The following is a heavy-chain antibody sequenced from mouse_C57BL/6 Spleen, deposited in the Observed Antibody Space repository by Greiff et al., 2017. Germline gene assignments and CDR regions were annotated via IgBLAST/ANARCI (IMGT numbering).Heavy chain of an antibody. CDR3: ASPFGSSYGYYAMDY. D-gene: IGHD1-1*01. CDR1: GFTFSDYG. J-gene: IGHJ4*01. Sequence: EVMLVESGGGLVKPGGSLKLSCAASGFTFSDYGMHWVRQAPEKGLEWVAYISSGSSTIYYADTVKGRFTISRDNAKNTLFLQMTSLRSEDTAMYYCASPFGSSYGYYAMDYWGQGTSVTVSS. CDR2: ISSGSSTI. V-gene: IGHV5-17*01.